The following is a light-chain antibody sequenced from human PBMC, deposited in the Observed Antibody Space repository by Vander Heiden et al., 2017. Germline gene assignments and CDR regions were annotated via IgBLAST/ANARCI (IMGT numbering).Light chain of an antibody. CDR1: SGHTTYV. J-gene: IGLJ2*01. CDR2: LYSDGSQ. V-gene: IGLV4-69*01. CDR3: QTWGIGIQV. Sequence: QLELTQSPSASASLGDSVTLTCTLSSGHTTYVIAWHQQQPDKAHRYLMTLYSDGSQTKGDGIPDRFSGSSSGAERYLTISSLQSEDEADYYCQTWGIGIQVFGGGTKLTVL.